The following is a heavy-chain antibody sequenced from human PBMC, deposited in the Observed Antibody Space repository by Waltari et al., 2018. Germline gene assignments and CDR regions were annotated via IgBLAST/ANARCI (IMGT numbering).Heavy chain of an antibody. Sequence: QVQLVESGGGVVQPGRALRLSWVVSGFTFRGHNMHWVRQSPGKGLEWVADIWYDGSKENYVDSVKGRFRISRDNSKNTVYLQLDRVSADDTAVYFCARGRYSSSSYIDYWGRGTLVTVSS. J-gene: IGHJ4*02. CDR1: GFTFRGHN. CDR2: IWYDGSKE. CDR3: ARGRYSSSSYIDY. V-gene: IGHV3-33*01. D-gene: IGHD6-6*01.